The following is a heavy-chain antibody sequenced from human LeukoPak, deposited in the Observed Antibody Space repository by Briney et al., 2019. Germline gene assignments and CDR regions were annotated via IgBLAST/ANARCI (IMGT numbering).Heavy chain of an antibody. CDR2: INHSGST. Sequence: KPSETLSLTCAVYGGSFSGYYWSWIRQPPGKGLEWIGEINHSGSTNYNPSLKSRVTISVDTSKNQFSLKLSSVTAADTAVYYCARLVAAARSYYYYGMDVWGQGTTVTVSS. D-gene: IGHD2-15*01. V-gene: IGHV4-34*01. CDR1: GGSFSGYY. CDR3: ARLVAAARSYYYYGMDV. J-gene: IGHJ6*02.